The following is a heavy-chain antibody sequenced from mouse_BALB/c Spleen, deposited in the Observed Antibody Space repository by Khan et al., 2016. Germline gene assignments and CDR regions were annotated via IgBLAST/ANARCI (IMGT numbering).Heavy chain of an antibody. CDR2: ISYSGST. D-gene: IGHD1-2*01. V-gene: IGHV3-2*02. J-gene: IGHJ4*01. CDR1: GYPITSDYA. Sequence: EVQLQESGPGLVKPSQSLSLTCTVTGYPITSDYAWNWIRQFPGNKLEWMGYISYSGSTRYYPSLKSRISFTRDTSKNQFFLQLNSVTTEDTATYYCARTPTAYYTMDYWGQGTSVTVSS. CDR3: ARTPTAYYTMDY.